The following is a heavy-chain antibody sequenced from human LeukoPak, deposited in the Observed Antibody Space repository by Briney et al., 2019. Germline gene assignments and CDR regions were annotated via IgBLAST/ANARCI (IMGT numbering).Heavy chain of an antibody. CDR3: ARDTDLYGGRCYDCGMDV. CDR1: GGSISSGDYY. Sequence: PSETLSLTCTVSGGSISSGDYYWSRGPQPPGKGLEWIGYIYYSGSTYYNPSLKSRLTISLDTSKNQFSLKLSCVTAADTAVYYCARDTDLYGGRCYDCGMDVWGQGTTVTVSS. D-gene: IGHD4-23*01. J-gene: IGHJ6*02. V-gene: IGHV4-30-4*01. CDR2: IYYSGST.